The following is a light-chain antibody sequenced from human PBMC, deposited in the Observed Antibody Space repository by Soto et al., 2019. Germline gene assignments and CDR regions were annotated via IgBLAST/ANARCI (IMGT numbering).Light chain of an antibody. Sequence: DIQMTQSPSSVSAYVGDRVTITCRASQGISSWLAWYQQKQGKAPKLLIYAASSMQSGVPSKYIGSGSGTVFTFTICSLQPEDFATYYCQQANSFPLTFGGGTKVDIK. J-gene: IGKJ4*01. V-gene: IGKV1-12*01. CDR2: AAS. CDR1: QGISSW. CDR3: QQANSFPLT.